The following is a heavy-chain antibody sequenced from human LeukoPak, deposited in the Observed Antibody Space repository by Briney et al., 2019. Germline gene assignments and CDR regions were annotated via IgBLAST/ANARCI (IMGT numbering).Heavy chain of an antibody. Sequence: GGSLRLSCAASGFTFSSYAMSWVRQAPGKGLEWVSVISGSGGSTYYAGSVKGRFTISRDNSKNTLYLQMNSLRAEDTAVYYCAKDSSWDGGRGFLDYWGQGTLVTVSS. V-gene: IGHV3-23*01. CDR2: ISGSGGST. CDR1: GFTFSSYA. D-gene: IGHD2-15*01. J-gene: IGHJ4*02. CDR3: AKDSSWDGGRGFLDY.